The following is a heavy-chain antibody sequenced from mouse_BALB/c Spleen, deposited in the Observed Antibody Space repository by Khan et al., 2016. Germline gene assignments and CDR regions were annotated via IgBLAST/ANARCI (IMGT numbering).Heavy chain of an antibody. J-gene: IGHJ2*01. D-gene: IGHD2-13*01. CDR2: INPSSGYT. V-gene: IGHV1-4*01. Sequence: QVQLKQAGAELARPGASVKMSCKASGYTFTIYTMHWVKQRPGQGLEWIGYINPSSGYTTYNQKFKDKATLTADKSASTAYMHLSSLTSEDSAIYYCARARGMAGDYPVHYQGRGATLPASS. CDR3: ARARGMAGDYPVHY. CDR1: GYTFTIYT.